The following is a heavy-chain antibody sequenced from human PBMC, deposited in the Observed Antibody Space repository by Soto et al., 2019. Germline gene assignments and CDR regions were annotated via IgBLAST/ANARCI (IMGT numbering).Heavy chain of an antibody. CDR3: ARHPSDFWFDP. V-gene: IGHV4-39*01. J-gene: IGHJ5*02. D-gene: IGHD2-21*02. CDR2: IYYSGST. Sequence: SETLSLTCSVSGGSISSSSYFWGWTRQPPGKGLEWIGSIYYSGSTYYNPSLKSRVTVSVDTSKNQFSLKLSSVTAADTAVYYCARHPSDFWFDPWGQGTLVTVSS. CDR1: GGSISSSSYF.